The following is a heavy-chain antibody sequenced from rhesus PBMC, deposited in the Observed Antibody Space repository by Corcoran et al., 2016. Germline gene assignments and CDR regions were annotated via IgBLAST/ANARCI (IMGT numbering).Heavy chain of an antibody. J-gene: IGHJ4*01. Sequence: EVRLVESGGGLVQPGGSLRLSCAASGFTFSDYYMSWVRQAPGKGPEWVGFIIKKTNGETTEYSGSVKGRSTIARDDSKSIASLQMNSLKTEDTAVYYCARGGYSSGWSPKYYFDYWGQGVLVTVSS. CDR1: GFTFSDYY. CDR2: IIKKTNGETT. CDR3: ARGGYSSGWSPKYYFDY. V-gene: IGHV3-116*02. D-gene: IGHD6S26*01.